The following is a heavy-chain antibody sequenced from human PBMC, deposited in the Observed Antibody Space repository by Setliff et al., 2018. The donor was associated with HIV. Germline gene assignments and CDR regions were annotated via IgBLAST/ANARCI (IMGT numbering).Heavy chain of an antibody. D-gene: IGHD2-2*02. CDR2: IYPGDSDT. J-gene: IGHJ4*02. CDR3: ARRGLYDTAPFDY. Sequence: PGESLKISCQGSGYSFTSYWIGWVRQMPGKGLEWMGIIYPGDSDTRYSPSFQGQVTISADKSISTAYLQWSSLKASDTAMYYCARRGLYDTAPFDYWGQGTLVTVSS. CDR1: GYSFTSYW. V-gene: IGHV5-51*01.